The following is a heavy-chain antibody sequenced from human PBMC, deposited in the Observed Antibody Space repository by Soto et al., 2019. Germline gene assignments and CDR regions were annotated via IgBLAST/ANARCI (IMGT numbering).Heavy chain of an antibody. Sequence: QVQLQESGPGLVKPSETLSLTCTVSGGSISSYYWSWIRQPPGKGLEWIGYIYYSGSTNYNPSLKSRVTISVDTSKNQFSLKLSSVTAADTAVYYCAREDYGDYRYYFDYWGQGTLVTVSS. CDR1: GGSISSYY. D-gene: IGHD4-17*01. J-gene: IGHJ4*02. V-gene: IGHV4-59*01. CDR2: IYYSGST. CDR3: AREDYGDYRYYFDY.